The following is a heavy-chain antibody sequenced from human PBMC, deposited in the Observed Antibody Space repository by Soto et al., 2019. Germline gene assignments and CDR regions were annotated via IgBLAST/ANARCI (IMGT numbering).Heavy chain of an antibody. CDR3: ARTGLARPIDY. CDR1: GGSFSGYY. CDR2: INHSGST. Sequence: SDTLSLTCAVYGGSFSGYYWSWIRQPPGKGLEWIGEINHSGSTNYNPSLKSRVTISVDTSKNQFSLKLSSVTAADTAVYYCARTGLARPIDYWGQGTLVTVYS. V-gene: IGHV4-34*01. J-gene: IGHJ4*02. D-gene: IGHD1-1*01.